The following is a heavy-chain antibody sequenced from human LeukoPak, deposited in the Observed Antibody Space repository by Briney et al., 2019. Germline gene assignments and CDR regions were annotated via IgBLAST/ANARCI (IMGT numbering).Heavy chain of an antibody. D-gene: IGHD3-22*01. CDR1: GGSISTYY. J-gene: IGHJ2*01. V-gene: IGHV4-59*01. CDR3: ARVLSGYYPWYFDL. CDR2: ISYSGRT. Sequence: SETLSLTCTVSGGSISTYYWSWIRQPPGEGLEWIGYISYSGRTNYNPSLKSRVTISVDTSKNQFSLKLNSVTAADSAVYYCARVLSGYYPWYFDLWGRGTLVTVTS.